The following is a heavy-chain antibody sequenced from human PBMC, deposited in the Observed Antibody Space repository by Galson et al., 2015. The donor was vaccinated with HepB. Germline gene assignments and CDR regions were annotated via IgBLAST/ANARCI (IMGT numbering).Heavy chain of an antibody. V-gene: IGHV3-11*03. Sequence: SLRLSCAASGFTFSDYYMSWIRQAPGKGLEWVSYISSSSSYTNYADSVKGRFTISRDNAKNSLYLQMNSQRAEDTAVYYCARNPPSGSWYYDYWGQGTLVTVSS. J-gene: IGHJ4*02. CDR3: ARNPPSGSWYYDY. D-gene: IGHD6-13*01. CDR2: ISSSSSYT. CDR1: GFTFSDYY.